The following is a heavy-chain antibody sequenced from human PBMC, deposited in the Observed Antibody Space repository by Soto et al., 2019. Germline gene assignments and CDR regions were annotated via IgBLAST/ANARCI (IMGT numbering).Heavy chain of an antibody. V-gene: IGHV1-69*02. CDR2: IIPKLGIA. J-gene: IGHJ5*02. D-gene: IGHD2-15*01. CDR1: GGTFSSYT. Sequence: QVQLVQSGAEVKKPGSSVKVSCPASGGTFSSYTISWVRQAPGQGLEWMGRIIPKLGIANYAQKLQGRVTITADQSTSTAYRELSSLRSEDTAVYYCAKSYCSGGSCGWFDPWGQGTLVTASS. CDR3: AKSYCSGGSCGWFDP.